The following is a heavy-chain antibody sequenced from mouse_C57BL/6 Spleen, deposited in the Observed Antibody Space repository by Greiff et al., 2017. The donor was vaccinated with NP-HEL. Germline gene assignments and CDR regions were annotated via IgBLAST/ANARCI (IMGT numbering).Heavy chain of an antibody. D-gene: IGHD4-1*01. CDR2: INPSNGGT. J-gene: IGHJ2*01. CDR1: GYTFTSYW. Sequence: QVQLQQPGTELVKPGASGYTFTSYWMHWVKQRPGQGLEWIGNINPSNGGTNYNEKFKSKATLTVDKSSSTAYMQLSSLTSEDSAVYYCARGNWDVRYWGQGTTLTVSS. CDR3: ARGNWDVRY. V-gene: IGHV1-53*01.